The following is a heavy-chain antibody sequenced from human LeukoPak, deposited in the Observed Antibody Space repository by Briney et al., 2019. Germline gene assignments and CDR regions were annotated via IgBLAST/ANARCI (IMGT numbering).Heavy chain of an antibody. D-gene: IGHD3-22*01. V-gene: IGHV1-46*01. J-gene: IGHJ3*02. CDR2: INPSGGST. Sequence: GASVTVSCTASGYTFTSYYMHWVRQAPGQGLEWMGIINPSGGSTSYAQKFQGRVTMTRDTSTSTVYMELSSLRSEDTAVYYCARAMVGYYYDSSGYPDAFDIWGQGTMVTVSS. CDR1: GYTFTSYY. CDR3: ARAMVGYYYDSSGYPDAFDI.